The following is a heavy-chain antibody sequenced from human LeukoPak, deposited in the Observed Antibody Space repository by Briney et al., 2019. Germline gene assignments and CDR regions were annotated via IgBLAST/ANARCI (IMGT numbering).Heavy chain of an antibody. CDR3: ARVGAVPGIDP. CDR1: GFHSSSGFS. CDR2: ISYSATT. Sequence: SETLSLTCAVFGFHSSSGFSWAWIRQSPGKGLEWIASISYSATTYYKPSLESRLFISADTSNNQFSVRLTSVTAADTAVYYCARVGAVPGIDPWGQGILVTVSS. V-gene: IGHV4-38-2*01. D-gene: IGHD3-16*01. J-gene: IGHJ5*02.